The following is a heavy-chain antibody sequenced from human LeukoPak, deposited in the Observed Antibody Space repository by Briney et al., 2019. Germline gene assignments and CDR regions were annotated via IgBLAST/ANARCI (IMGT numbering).Heavy chain of an antibody. CDR1: GGSISSRNYY. CDR2: MYHTGNI. CDR3: ARHLYYYGSGSRYFDY. J-gene: IGHJ4*02. Sequence: PSETLSLTCTVSGGSISSRNYYWGWIRHPPGKGLEWIGSMYHTGNIHHNPSLESRASISVDTSKNQFSVRLSSVTAADTAVYYCARHLYYYGSGSRYFDYWGQGTLVTVSS. V-gene: IGHV4-39*01. D-gene: IGHD3-10*01.